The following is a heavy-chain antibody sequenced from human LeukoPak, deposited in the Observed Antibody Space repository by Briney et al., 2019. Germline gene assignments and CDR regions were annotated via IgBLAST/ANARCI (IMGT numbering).Heavy chain of an antibody. D-gene: IGHD3-3*01. V-gene: IGHV3-30*02. J-gene: IGHJ4*02. CDR2: IRYDGSNK. CDR3: AKDGSGDFWSGYPSLDY. CDR1: GFTFGNRG. Sequence: GGSLRLSYAASGFTFGNRGMHWVRQAPGKGLEWVAFIRYDGSNKYYADSVKGRFTISRDNSKNTLYLQMNSLRAEDTAVYYCAKDGSGDFWSGYPSLDYWGQGTLVTVSS.